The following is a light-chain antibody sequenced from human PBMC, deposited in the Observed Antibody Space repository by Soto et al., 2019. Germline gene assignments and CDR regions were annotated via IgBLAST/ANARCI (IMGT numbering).Light chain of an antibody. Sequence: QSALTQPRSVSGSPGQSVTISCTGTSSDVGGYQSVSWYQQYPGKAPKVMIYEVTKRPSGVPDRFSGSKSGNTASLTVSGLQADDEADYYCASHAGSSRAWVFGGGTEVTVL. CDR3: ASHAGSSRAWV. J-gene: IGLJ3*02. CDR2: EVT. V-gene: IGLV2-11*01. CDR1: SSDVGGYQS.